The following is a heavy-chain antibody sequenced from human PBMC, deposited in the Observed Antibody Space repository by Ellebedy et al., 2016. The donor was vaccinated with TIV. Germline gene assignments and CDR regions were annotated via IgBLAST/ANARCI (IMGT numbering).Heavy chain of an antibody. J-gene: IGHJ4*02. D-gene: IGHD4-23*01. CDR2: IYYSGST. CDR3: ARGGNSGLLDY. CDR1: GGSISSYY. Sequence: MPSETLSLTCTVSGGSISSYYWSWIRQPPGKGLEWIGYIYYSGSTNYNPSLKSRVTISVDTSKNQFSLKLSSVTAADTAVYYCARGGNSGLLDYWGQGTLVTVSS. V-gene: IGHV4-59*01.